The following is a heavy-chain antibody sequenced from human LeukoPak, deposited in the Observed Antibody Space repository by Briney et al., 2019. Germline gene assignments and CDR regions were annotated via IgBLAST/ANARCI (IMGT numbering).Heavy chain of an antibody. D-gene: IGHD5-12*01. V-gene: IGHV3-23*01. CDR3: AKNSAYDRSLGYYSYYMDV. J-gene: IGHJ6*03. CDR1: GFTFSSYA. CDR2: ITGSGERT. Sequence: GGSLRLSCAASGFTFSSYAMTWVRQPPGKGLEWVPSITGSGERTYYADSVKGRFTISRDNSNNMVYLQMNSLRGEDTAVYYCAKNSAYDRSLGYYSYYMDVWGKGTTVTVSS.